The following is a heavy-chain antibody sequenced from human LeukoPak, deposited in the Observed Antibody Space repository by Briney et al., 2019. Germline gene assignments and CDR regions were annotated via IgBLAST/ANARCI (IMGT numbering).Heavy chain of an antibody. D-gene: IGHD5-18*01. Sequence: ASVKVSCTPSGYTLTTYYMHWVRHAPGRGLEWMRITNASGGSTSYAQKFQGRVTMTRDTSTSTVYMELSSLRSEDTAVYSCARDPGSYGPSYYFDYWGQGTLVTVSS. CDR3: ARDPGSYGPSYYFDY. CDR1: GYTLTTYY. CDR2: TNASGGST. J-gene: IGHJ4*02. V-gene: IGHV1-46*01.